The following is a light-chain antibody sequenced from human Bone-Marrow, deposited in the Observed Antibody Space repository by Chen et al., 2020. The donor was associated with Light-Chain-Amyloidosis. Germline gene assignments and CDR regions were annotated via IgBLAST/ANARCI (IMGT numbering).Light chain of an antibody. V-gene: IGLV3-25*03. Sequence: YELTQQPSVSVSPGQTARITCSGDDLPTKYAYWYQQKPGQAPVLVIHRDTERPSGISERFSGSSSGTTATLTISGVQAEDEADYHCQSADSSGTYEVIFGGGTKLTVL. CDR1: DLPTKY. CDR3: QSADSSGTYEVI. CDR2: RDT. J-gene: IGLJ2*01.